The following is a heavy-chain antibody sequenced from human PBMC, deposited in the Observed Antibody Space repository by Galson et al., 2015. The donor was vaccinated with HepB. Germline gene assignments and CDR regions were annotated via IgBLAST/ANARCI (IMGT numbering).Heavy chain of an antibody. J-gene: IGHJ4*02. Sequence: SVKVSCKASGYTFTSYAMHWVRQAPGQRLEWMGWINAGNGNTKYSQKFQGRVTITRDTSASTAYMELSSLRSEDTAVYYCARDKWYSSGWFPYWGQGTLVTVSS. D-gene: IGHD6-19*01. CDR2: INAGNGNT. V-gene: IGHV1-3*01. CDR3: ARDKWYSSGWFPY. CDR1: GYTFTSYA.